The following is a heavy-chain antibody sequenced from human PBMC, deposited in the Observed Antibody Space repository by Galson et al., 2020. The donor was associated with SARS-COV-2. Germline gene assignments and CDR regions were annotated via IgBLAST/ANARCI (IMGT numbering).Heavy chain of an antibody. J-gene: IGHJ6*02. V-gene: IGHV1-2*02. Sequence: ASVKVSCKTSGYTFTGYYVHWVRQAPGQGLEWVGWINPQTGVTDYAEKFQGRVTVTSDRSISTGYMELNSLKSDDAAVYYCAIQPHIVAAGYHYYYGLKFWGQGTTVTVSS. D-gene: IGHD6-13*01. CDR3: AIQPHIVAAGYHYYYGLKF. CDR1: GYTFTGYY. CDR2: INPQTGVT.